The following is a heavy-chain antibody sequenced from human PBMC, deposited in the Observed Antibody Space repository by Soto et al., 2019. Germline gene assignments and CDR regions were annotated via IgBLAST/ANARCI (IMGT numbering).Heavy chain of an antibody. Sequence: EVQLVESGGGLVQPGGSLRLSCAASGFTVSSKYMTWVRQAPGKGLEWVSLIQSGGTTYYADSVKGRFTISRDTSEKQLQFQMDSLRVEDTAVYYCAREDVLCDGGRCYGIPLGVWGKGTTVTVSS. J-gene: IGHJ6*04. CDR1: GFTVSSKY. CDR3: AREDVLCDGGRCYGIPLGV. CDR2: IQSGGTT. V-gene: IGHV3-66*01. D-gene: IGHD2-15*01.